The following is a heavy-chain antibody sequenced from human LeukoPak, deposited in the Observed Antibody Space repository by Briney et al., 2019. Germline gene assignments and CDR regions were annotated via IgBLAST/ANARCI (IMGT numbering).Heavy chain of an antibody. CDR3: ARDGGGDPNWFDP. J-gene: IGHJ5*02. CDR2: ISNTGRTL. V-gene: IGHV3-11*04. Sequence: GGSLRLSCAASGFTFSGSGMSWIRQAPGRGLEWVSYISNTGRTLCYADSVKGRFAISRDNAKNSLYLQMNSLRDEDTAVYYCARDGGGDPNWFDPWGQGTLVTVSS. CDR1: GFTFSGSG. D-gene: IGHD2-21*02.